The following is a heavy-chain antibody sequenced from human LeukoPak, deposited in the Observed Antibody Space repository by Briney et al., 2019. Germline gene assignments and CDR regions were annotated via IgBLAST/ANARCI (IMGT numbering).Heavy chain of an antibody. Sequence: PSETLSLTCAVYGGSFSGYYWSWIRQPPGKGLEWIGEINHSGSTNYNPSLKSRVTISVDTSKNQFSLKLSSVTAADTAVYYCARFGSGWYYFDYWGQGTLVTVSS. V-gene: IGHV4-34*01. CDR2: INHSGST. D-gene: IGHD6-19*01. J-gene: IGHJ4*02. CDR1: GGSFSGYY. CDR3: ARFGSGWYYFDY.